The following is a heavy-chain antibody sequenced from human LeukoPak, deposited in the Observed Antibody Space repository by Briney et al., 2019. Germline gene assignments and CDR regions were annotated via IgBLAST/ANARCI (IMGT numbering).Heavy chain of an antibody. V-gene: IGHV3-7*01. CDR3: ARAPGYCSGGSCYRYYYGMDV. CDR1: GFTFSSYW. CDR2: IKQDGSEK. J-gene: IGHJ6*02. Sequence: GGSPRLSCAASGFTFSSYWMSWVRQAPGKGLEWVANIKQDGSEKYYVDSVKGRFTISRDNAKNSLYLQMNSLRAEDTAVYYCARAPGYCSGGSCYRYYYGMDVWGQGTTVTVSS. D-gene: IGHD2-15*01.